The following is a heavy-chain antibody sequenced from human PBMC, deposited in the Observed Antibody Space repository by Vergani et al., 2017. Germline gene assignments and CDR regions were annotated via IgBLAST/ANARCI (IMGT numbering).Heavy chain of an antibody. CDR3: AKANPRNSGYDYLYYDHAMDV. CDR1: GFTFNHYA. Sequence: EVQLLESGGDLVQPGGSLRLPCAASGFTFNHYAMNWVRQAPGKGLEWVSGISGSGGSTYYARSVKGRFTISRDSSKNTLYLQMNSLSAGDTAVYYCAKANPRNSGYDYLYYDHAMDVWGQGTTVTVSS. V-gene: IGHV3-23*01. CDR2: ISGSGGST. J-gene: IGHJ6*02. D-gene: IGHD5-12*01.